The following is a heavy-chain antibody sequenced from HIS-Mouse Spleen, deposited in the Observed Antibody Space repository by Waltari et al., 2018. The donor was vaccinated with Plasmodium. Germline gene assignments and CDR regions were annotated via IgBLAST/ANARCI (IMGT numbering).Heavy chain of an antibody. CDR2: IKQDGSNK. J-gene: IGHJ4*02. CDR3: AKDRRSSSWYVDY. CDR1: GFTFSSYW. Sequence: EVQLVESGGGLVQPGGSLRLSCAASGFTFSSYWMSWVRQAPGKGREWVANIKQDGSNKYYADSVKGRFTISRDNSKNTLYLQMNSLRAEDTAVYYCAKDRRSSSWYVDYWGQGTLVTVSS. V-gene: IGHV3-7*01. D-gene: IGHD6-13*01.